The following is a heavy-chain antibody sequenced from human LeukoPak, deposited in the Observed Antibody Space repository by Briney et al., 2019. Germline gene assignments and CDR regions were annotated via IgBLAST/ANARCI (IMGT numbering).Heavy chain of an antibody. D-gene: IGHD4-23*01. J-gene: IGHJ4*02. V-gene: IGHV4-34*01. CDR2: INHSGST. Sequence: SGTLSLTCAVYGGSFSGYYWSWIRQPPGKGLEWIGEINHSGSTNYNPSLKSRVTISVDTSKNQFSLKLSSVTAADTAVYYCARAPIGGNYFDYWGQGTLVTVSS. CDR1: GGSFSGYY. CDR3: ARAPIGGNYFDY.